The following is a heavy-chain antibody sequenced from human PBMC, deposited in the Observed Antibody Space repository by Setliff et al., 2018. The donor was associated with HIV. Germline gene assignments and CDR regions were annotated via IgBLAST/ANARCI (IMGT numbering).Heavy chain of an antibody. D-gene: IGHD5-18*01. J-gene: IGHJ4*02. CDR2: IYYSGST. V-gene: IGHV4-39*07. Sequence: SETLSLTCTVSGGSISSNNYYWGWIRQPPGKGLEWIGSIYYSGSTYYNPSLKSRVTISVDTSKNQFSLRLSSVTAADTAVYYCARYESGYIYGKGVYLDYWGQGTLVTVSS. CDR3: ARYESGYIYGKGVYLDY. CDR1: GGSISSNNYY.